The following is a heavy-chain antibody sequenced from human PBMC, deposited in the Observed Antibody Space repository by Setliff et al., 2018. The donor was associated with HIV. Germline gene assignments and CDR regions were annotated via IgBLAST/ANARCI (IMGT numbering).Heavy chain of an antibody. Sequence: ASVKVSCKISGYTLTEVSMHWVRQAPGKGLEWMGYFDPQDGKTIYAQKFQGRVTMTEDTSTYTAYMDLSNLGSDDSAVYFCATVSYYHDRGAYLGVFDNWGQGTMVTVSS. CDR2: FDPQDGKT. J-gene: IGHJ3*02. V-gene: IGHV1-24*01. D-gene: IGHD3-16*01. CDR1: GYTLTEVS. CDR3: ATVSYYHDRGAYLGVFDN.